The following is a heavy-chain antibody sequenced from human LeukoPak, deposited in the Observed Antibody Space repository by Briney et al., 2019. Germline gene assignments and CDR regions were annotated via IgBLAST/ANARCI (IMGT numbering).Heavy chain of an antibody. CDR1: GYSFTSYW. CDR3: ARWQGGWYSVGAFDI. CDR2: IYPGDSDT. D-gene: IGHD6-19*01. J-gene: IGHJ3*02. V-gene: IGHV5-51*01. Sequence: GESLKISCKGSGYSFTSYWIGWVRQMPGKGLEWMGIIYPGDSDTRYSPSFQGQVTISADKSISTAYLQWSSLKASDTAMYYCARWQGGWYSVGAFDIWGQGTMVTVSS.